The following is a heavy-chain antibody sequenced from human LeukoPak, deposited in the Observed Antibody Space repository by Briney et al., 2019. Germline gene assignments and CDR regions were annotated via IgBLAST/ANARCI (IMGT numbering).Heavy chain of an antibody. CDR3: ARARCSSTTCYGKNWFDP. D-gene: IGHD2-2*01. V-gene: IGHV7-4-1*02. Sequence: ASVKVSFKASGGTFSTYAISWVRQAPGQGLEWMGWINTNAGNPTYAQGFTGRFVFSLDTSVTTAYLQISSLKAADTAVYYCARARCSSTTCYGKNWFDPWGQGTLVTVSS. CDR2: INTNAGNP. J-gene: IGHJ5*02. CDR1: GGTFSTYA.